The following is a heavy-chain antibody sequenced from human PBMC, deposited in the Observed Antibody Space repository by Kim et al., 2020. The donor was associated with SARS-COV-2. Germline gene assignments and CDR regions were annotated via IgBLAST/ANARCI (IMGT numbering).Heavy chain of an antibody. D-gene: IGHD3-22*01. Sequence: GGSLRLSCAASGFTFSSYAMHWVRQAPGKGLEWVAVISYDGSNKYYADSVKGRFTISRDNSKNTLYLQMNSLRAEDTAVYYCARDINVIGYPDYWGQGTLVTVSS. CDR1: GFTFSSYA. V-gene: IGHV3-30-3*01. CDR2: ISYDGSNK. J-gene: IGHJ4*02. CDR3: ARDINVIGYPDY.